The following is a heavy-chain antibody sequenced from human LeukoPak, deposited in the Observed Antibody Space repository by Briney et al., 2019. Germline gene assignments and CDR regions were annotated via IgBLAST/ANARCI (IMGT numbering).Heavy chain of an antibody. D-gene: IGHD3-9*01. Sequence: GSLRLSCAASGFTFSSYGMHWVRQAPGKGLEWVAVISYDGSNKYYADSVKGRFTISRDNSKNTLYLQMNSLRAEDTAVYYCAKGVHYDILTGYYGIDYWGQGTLVTVSS. CDR1: GFTFSSYG. V-gene: IGHV3-30*18. CDR2: ISYDGSNK. J-gene: IGHJ4*02. CDR3: AKGVHYDILTGYYGIDY.